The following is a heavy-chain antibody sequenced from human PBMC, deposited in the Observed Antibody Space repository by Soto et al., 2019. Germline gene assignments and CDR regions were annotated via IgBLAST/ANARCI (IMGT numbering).Heavy chain of an antibody. J-gene: IGHJ6*02. D-gene: IGHD2-2*01. V-gene: IGHV3-64D*08. CDR2: ISSNGGST. CDR1: GFTFSSYA. Sequence: GGSLRLSSSAAGFTFSSYAMHWVRQAPGKGLEYVSAISSNGGSTYYADSVKGRFTISRDNSKNTLYLQMSSLRAEDTAVYYCTCQVVPAAYYYYYGMDVWGQGTTVTVSS. CDR3: TCQVVPAAYYYYYGMDV.